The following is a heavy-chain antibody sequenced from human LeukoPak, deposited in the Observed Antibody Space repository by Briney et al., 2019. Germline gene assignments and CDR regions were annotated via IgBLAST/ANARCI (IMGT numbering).Heavy chain of an antibody. CDR2: ISSSSSYI. V-gene: IGHV3-21*01. D-gene: IGHD2-2*01. J-gene: IGHJ4*02. Sequence: GGSLRLSCAASGFTFSSYSMNSVRQAPGKGLEWISSISSSSSYIYYADSVKGRFTISRDNAKNSLYLQMNSLRAEDTAVYYCATRMIDIVVVPAARPPYWGQGTLVTVSS. CDR1: GFTFSSYS. CDR3: ATRMIDIVVVPAARPPY.